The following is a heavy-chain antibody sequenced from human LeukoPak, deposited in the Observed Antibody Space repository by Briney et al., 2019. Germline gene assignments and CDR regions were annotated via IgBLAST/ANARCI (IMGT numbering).Heavy chain of an antibody. CDR3: ARVRAYDMDV. J-gene: IGHJ6*02. Sequence: GGSLRLSCAASGFTFSSYSMNWVRQAPGRGLEWVSSISSSSSYIYYADSVKGRFTVSRDNAKNSLYLQMNSLRAEDTAVYYCARVRAYDMDVWGQGTTVTVSS. V-gene: IGHV3-21*01. CDR1: GFTFSSYS. CDR2: ISSSSSYI.